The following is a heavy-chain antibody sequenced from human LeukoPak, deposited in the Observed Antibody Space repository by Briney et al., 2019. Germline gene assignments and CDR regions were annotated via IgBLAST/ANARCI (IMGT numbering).Heavy chain of an antibody. J-gene: IGHJ4*02. CDR2: ICSGGST. Sequence: GGSLRLSCAASGFTVSSDFMNWVRQAPGKGLEWVSVICSGGSTYYADSVKGRFTVSRDNSKNTLYLQMNSLRAEDTAVYYCARERFLYFDYWGQGTLVTVSS. V-gene: IGHV3-66*01. CDR1: GFTVSSDF. D-gene: IGHD3-16*01. CDR3: ARERFLYFDY.